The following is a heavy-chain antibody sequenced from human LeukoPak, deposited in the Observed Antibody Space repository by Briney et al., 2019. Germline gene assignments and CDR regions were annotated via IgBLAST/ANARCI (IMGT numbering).Heavy chain of an antibody. J-gene: IGHJ4*02. D-gene: IGHD3-10*01. CDR1: GFTFSSYD. Sequence: PGGSLRLSCAASGFTFSSYDMSWVRQAPGKGLEWVSSISGSGGSTYYADSGKGPSPTPKDNSKNTRYLQINSLRAEDRAVYYCAKDSIMYKKCGEGQKWGQGTLVTVSS. V-gene: IGHV3-23*01. CDR2: ISGSGGST. CDR3: AKDSIMYKKCGEGQK.